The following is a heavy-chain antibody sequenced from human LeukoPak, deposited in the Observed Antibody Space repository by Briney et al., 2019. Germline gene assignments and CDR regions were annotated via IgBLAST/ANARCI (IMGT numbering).Heavy chain of an antibody. Sequence: GGSLRLSCAASGFTFSSYAMHWVRQAPGKGLEWVAVISYDGSNKYYADSVKGRFTISRDNSKNTLYLQMNSLRAEDTAVYYCASGKPLGFGERQFDYWGQGTLVTVSS. D-gene: IGHD3-10*01. CDR3: ASGKPLGFGERQFDY. J-gene: IGHJ4*02. CDR1: GFTFSSYA. V-gene: IGHV3-30-3*01. CDR2: ISYDGSNK.